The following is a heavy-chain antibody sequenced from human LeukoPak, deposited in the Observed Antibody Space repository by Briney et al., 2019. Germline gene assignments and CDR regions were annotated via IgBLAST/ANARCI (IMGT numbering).Heavy chain of an antibody. CDR2: IIPIFGTA. CDR1: GYTFTSYG. Sequence: GASVKVSCKASGYTFTSYGISWVRQAPGQGLEWMGGIIPIFGTANYAQKFQGRVTITADESTSTAYMELSSLRSEDTAVYYCARDLGDGAAAGTYYYYYYMDVWGKGTTVTVSS. CDR3: ARDLGDGAAAGTYYYYYYMDV. V-gene: IGHV1-69*13. J-gene: IGHJ6*03. D-gene: IGHD6-13*01.